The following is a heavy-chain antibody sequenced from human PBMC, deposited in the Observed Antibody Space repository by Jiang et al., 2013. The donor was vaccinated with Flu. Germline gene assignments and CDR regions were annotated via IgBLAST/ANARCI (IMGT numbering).Heavy chain of an antibody. CDR2: ISWNSGSI. D-gene: IGHD3-22*01. V-gene: IGHV3-9*01. J-gene: IGHJ4*02. CDR1: GFTFDDYA. Sequence: VQLVESGGGLVQPGRSLRLSCAASGFTFDDYAMHWVRQAPGKGLEWVSGISWNSGSIGYADSVKGRFTISRDNAKNSLYLQMNSLRAEDTALYYCAKDIAPRYDSSGYTDYWGQGTLVTVSS. CDR3: AKDIAPRYDSSGYTDY.